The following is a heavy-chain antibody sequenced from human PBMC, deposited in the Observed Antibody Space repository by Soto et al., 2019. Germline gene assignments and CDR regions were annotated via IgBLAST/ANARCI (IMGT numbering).Heavy chain of an antibody. Sequence: PSETLSLTCTVSGGSISSYYWSWIRQPPGKGLEWIGYIYYSGSTNYNPSLKSRVTISVDTSKNQFSLKLSSVTAADTAVYYCARDVTMVRGATRGMDVWGQGTTVTVSS. V-gene: IGHV4-59*13. CDR2: IYYSGST. J-gene: IGHJ6*02. CDR3: ARDVTMVRGATRGMDV. CDR1: GGSISSYY. D-gene: IGHD3-10*01.